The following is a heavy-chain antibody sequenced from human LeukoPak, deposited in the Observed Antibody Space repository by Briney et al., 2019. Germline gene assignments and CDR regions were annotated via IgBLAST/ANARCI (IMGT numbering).Heavy chain of an antibody. CDR3: AREDGAAHATWDY. CDR1: GGPISSGDYY. V-gene: IGHV4-30-4*01. J-gene: IGHJ4*02. D-gene: IGHD4-17*01. CDR2: IYYSGST. Sequence: PSRTLSLTCTVSGGPISSGDYYWSWIRQPPGKGLEWIGYIYYSGSTYYNPSLKSRVTISVDTSKNQFSLKLSSVTAADTAVYYCAREDGAAHATWDYWGQGTLVTVSS.